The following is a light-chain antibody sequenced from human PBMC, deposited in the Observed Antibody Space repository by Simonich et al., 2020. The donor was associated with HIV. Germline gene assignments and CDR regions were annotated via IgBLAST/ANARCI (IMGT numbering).Light chain of an antibody. CDR3: QQSYSTPRT. V-gene: IGKV1-39*01. CDR2: AAS. J-gene: IGKJ2*01. CDR1: QSIRSY. Sequence: DLQMTQSPSSLSASVGDRVTITCRASQSIRSYLNWYQQKPGKAPKLLIYAASSLQSGVPSRFSGSGSGTDFTLTISSLQPEDFATYYCQQSYSTPRTFGQGTKLEIK.